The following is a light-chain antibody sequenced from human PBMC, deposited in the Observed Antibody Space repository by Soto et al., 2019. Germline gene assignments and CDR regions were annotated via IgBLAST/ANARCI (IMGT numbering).Light chain of an antibody. V-gene: IGKV3-20*01. J-gene: IGKJ1*01. CDR1: QSVSSSF. CDR3: QKYESSPPWT. CDR2: GAS. Sequence: EIVLTQSPGTLSLSPGERATLSCRASQSVSSSFLAWYQQKPGQAPRLLIYGASSRATGIPDRFSGSGSGTDFTLTISRLEPEDFAVYYCQKYESSPPWTFGQGTEVEI.